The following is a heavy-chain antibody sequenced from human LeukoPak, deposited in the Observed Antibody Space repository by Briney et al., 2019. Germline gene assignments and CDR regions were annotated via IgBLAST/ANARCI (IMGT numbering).Heavy chain of an antibody. CDR3: ARDHSISIVLMVYAQLGFDY. D-gene: IGHD2-8*01. J-gene: IGHJ4*02. CDR2: IYYSGST. Sequence: KSSETLSLTCTVSGGSISSSSYYWGWIRQPPGKGLEWIGSIYYSGSTYYNPSLKSRVTISVDTSKNQFSLKLSSVTAADTAVYYCARDHSISIVLMVYAQLGFDYWGQGTLVTVSS. V-gene: IGHV4-39*07. CDR1: GGSISSSSYY.